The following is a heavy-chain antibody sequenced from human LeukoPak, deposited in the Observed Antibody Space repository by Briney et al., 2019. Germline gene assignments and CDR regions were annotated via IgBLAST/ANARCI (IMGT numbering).Heavy chain of an antibody. CDR3: ARSLSSWYVDY. D-gene: IGHD6-13*01. CDR2: IYYSGST. J-gene: IGHJ4*02. Sequence: PSETLSLTCTVSGGSISSSSYYWGWIRQPPGKGLEWIGTIYYSGSTSYNPSLKSRVTISVDTSKNQFSLKLSSVTAADTALYFCARSLSSWYVDYWGQGTLVTVSS. V-gene: IGHV4-39*01. CDR1: GGSISSSSYY.